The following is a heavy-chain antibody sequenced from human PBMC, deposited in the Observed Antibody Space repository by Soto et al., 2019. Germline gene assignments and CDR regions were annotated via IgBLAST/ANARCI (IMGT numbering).Heavy chain of an antibody. Sequence: EVQLVESGGGLVQPGGSLRLSCEASLFTFSRYWMTWVRLAPGKGLEWVANIRLDGSEKYDVDAVKGRFTISRDNAKNSLSLQMNNLRAADTAVYYCASVGAKYFASGISLPYYMAVWGKGTTVTVSS. D-gene: IGHD3-10*01. V-gene: IGHV3-7*01. J-gene: IGHJ6*03. CDR2: IRLDGSEK. CDR3: ASVGAKYFASGISLPYYMAV. CDR1: LFTFSRYW.